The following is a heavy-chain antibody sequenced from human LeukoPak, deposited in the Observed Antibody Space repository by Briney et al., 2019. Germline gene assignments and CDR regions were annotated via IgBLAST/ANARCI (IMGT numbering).Heavy chain of an antibody. Sequence: SETLSLTCTVSGGSISSSSYYWGWIRQPPGKGLEWIGSIYYSGSTYYNPSLKSRVTISVDTSKNQFSLKLSSVTAADTAVYYCARGARIDVVVVAATLAYYFDYWGQGTLVTVSS. CDR1: GGSISSSSYY. D-gene: IGHD2-15*01. CDR2: IYYSGST. J-gene: IGHJ4*02. V-gene: IGHV4-39*01. CDR3: ARGARIDVVVVAATLAYYFDY.